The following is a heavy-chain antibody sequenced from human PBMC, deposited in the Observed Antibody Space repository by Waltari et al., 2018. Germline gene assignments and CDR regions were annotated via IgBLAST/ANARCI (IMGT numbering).Heavy chain of an antibody. CDR3: SRSPAGYSRSDY. Sequence: EVRLEESGGGLVQPGGSLRLSCAASGFAFSSYWMHWVRQGPGKGLVGVSRIDYDGSGTTYADSVMGRFTISRDNAKNTVYLEMNSLRAEDTAVYYCSRSPAGYSRSDYWGQGTLVTVSS. D-gene: IGHD5-18*01. CDR2: IDYDGSGT. J-gene: IGHJ4*02. V-gene: IGHV3-74*01. CDR1: GFAFSSYW.